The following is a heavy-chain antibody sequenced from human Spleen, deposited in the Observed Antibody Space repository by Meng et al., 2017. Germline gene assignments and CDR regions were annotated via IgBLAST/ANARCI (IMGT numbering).Heavy chain of an antibody. Sequence: ASVKVSCKASGDTFTGYFMHWVRQAPGQGLEWMGWINPNSGGTNHAQKFQGRVTMTRDTSISTAYMELSSLRSDDTAVYYCARSQVTYYRDSSGHYPFDPWGQGTQVT. CDR1: GDTFTGYF. CDR3: ARSQVTYYRDSSGHYPFDP. V-gene: IGHV1-2*02. D-gene: IGHD3-22*01. CDR2: INPNSGGT. J-gene: IGHJ5*02.